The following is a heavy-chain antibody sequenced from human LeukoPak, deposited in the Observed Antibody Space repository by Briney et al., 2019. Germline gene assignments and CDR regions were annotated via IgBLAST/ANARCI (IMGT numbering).Heavy chain of an antibody. V-gene: IGHV4-59*01. D-gene: IGHD1-26*01. CDR1: GGSISSYY. Sequence: SSETLSLTCTVSGGSISSYYWSWIRQPPGKGLEWIGYIYYSGSTNHNPSLKSRVTISVDTSKNQFSLKLSSVTAADTAVYYCARDLAGSGSYYYYYYMDVWGKGTTVTVSS. J-gene: IGHJ6*03. CDR3: ARDLAGSGSYYYYYYMDV. CDR2: IYYSGST.